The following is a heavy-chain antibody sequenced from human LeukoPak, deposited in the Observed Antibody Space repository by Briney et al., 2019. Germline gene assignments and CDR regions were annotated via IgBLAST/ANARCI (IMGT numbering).Heavy chain of an antibody. D-gene: IGHD3-3*01. CDR2: ISAYNGNT. J-gene: IGHJ4*02. CDR1: GYTFTNYG. V-gene: IGHV1-18*01. CDR3: ARDWGLFGVVIPHHY. Sequence: GASVKVSCKASGYTFTNYGISWVRQAPGQGLEWMGWISAYNGNTNYAQELQGRVTMTTDTSTSTAYMEVRSLRSDDTAVYYCARDWGLFGVVIPHHYWGQGTLVTVSS.